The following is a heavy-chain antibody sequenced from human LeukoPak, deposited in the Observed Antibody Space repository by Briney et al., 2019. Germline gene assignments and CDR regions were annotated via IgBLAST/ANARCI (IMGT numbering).Heavy chain of an antibody. J-gene: IGHJ4*02. D-gene: IGHD6-13*01. Sequence: GGSLRLSCAASGFTFSSYSMNWVRQAPGKGLEWVSSISSSSSYIYYADSVKGRFTISRDNAKNSLYLQMNSLRAEDTAVYYCARSKSSSRLGSYFDYWGQGTLVTVSS. CDR1: GFTFSSYS. V-gene: IGHV3-21*01. CDR2: ISSSSSYI. CDR3: ARSKSSSRLGSYFDY.